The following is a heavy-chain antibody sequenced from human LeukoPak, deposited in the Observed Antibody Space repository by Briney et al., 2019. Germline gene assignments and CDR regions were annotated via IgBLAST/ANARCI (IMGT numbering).Heavy chain of an antibody. CDR3: AKVGRYYDSSGTLRFGYFDY. Sequence: PGGSLRLSCAASGFIFSTYALHWVRQAPGKGLEWVAVISYDGSNKYYADSVKGRFTISRDNFKNTLYLQMNSLRAEDTAVYYCAKVGRYYDSSGTLRFGYFDYWGQGTLVTVSS. J-gene: IGHJ4*02. CDR1: GFIFSTYA. CDR2: ISYDGSNK. V-gene: IGHV3-30*04. D-gene: IGHD3-22*01.